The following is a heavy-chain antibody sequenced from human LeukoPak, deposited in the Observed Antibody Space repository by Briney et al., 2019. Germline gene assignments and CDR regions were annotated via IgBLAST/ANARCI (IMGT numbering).Heavy chain of an antibody. CDR1: GFTFSSYG. Sequence: GGSLRLSCAASGFTFSSYGMHWVRQAPGKGLEWVAFILYDGSNKYYADSVKGRFTISRDNSKNTLYLQMNSLRAEDTAVYYCAKDLRQLWLDYWGQGTLVTASS. CDR2: ILYDGSNK. CDR3: AKDLRQLWLDY. D-gene: IGHD5-18*01. V-gene: IGHV3-30*02. J-gene: IGHJ4*02.